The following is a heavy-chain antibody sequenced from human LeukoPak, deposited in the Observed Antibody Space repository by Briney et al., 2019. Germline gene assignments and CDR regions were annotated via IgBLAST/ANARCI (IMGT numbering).Heavy chain of an antibody. Sequence: GGSLRLSCAASGFTFSSSWMTWVRQAPGKGLEWVANIKQDGSEKYYVDSVKGRFTISKDNAKNSLYLQMNSLRAEDTAMFYCARDGAIGRAFDIWGQGTMVTVS. V-gene: IGHV3-7*05. CDR2: IKQDGSEK. CDR3: ARDGAIGRAFDI. J-gene: IGHJ3*02. CDR1: GFTFSSSW. D-gene: IGHD1-26*01.